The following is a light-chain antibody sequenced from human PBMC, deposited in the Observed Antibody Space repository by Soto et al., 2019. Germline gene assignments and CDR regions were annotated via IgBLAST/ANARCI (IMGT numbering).Light chain of an antibody. V-gene: IGLV1-44*01. CDR1: SSNIGSKT. CDR2: SNN. Sequence: QSVLTQPPSASGTPGQRVTISCSGSSSNIGSKTVNWYQQLPGTAPKLLIYSNNQRPSGVPDRFSGSKSGTSASLAISGLQSEGEDDYYCAGWDDSLNGVVFGGGTKVTVL. J-gene: IGLJ2*01. CDR3: AGWDDSLNGVV.